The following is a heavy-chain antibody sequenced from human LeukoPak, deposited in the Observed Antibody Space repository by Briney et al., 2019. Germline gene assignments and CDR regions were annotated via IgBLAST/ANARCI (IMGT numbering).Heavy chain of an antibody. Sequence: GGSLRLSCAVSGFTFSSYWMSWVRQAPGKGLEWVANIKQDGGEKYYVGSVKGRFTVSRDNAKNSLYPQMSSLRAEDTAVYYCAREWDYYGSGIMDVWGKGTTVTVSS. D-gene: IGHD3-10*01. J-gene: IGHJ6*04. V-gene: IGHV3-7*01. CDR1: GFTFSSYW. CDR2: IKQDGGEK. CDR3: AREWDYYGSGIMDV.